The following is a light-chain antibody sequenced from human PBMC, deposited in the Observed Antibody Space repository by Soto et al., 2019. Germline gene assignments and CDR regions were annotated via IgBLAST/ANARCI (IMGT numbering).Light chain of an antibody. V-gene: IGLV2-14*01. CDR3: SSYTSSITLVV. CDR1: SSDVGGYDY. CDR2: DVN. Sequence: QSVLTQPASVSGSPGQSITISCTGTSSDVGGYDYVSWYQQHPGKAPKLMIYDVNNRPSGVSNRFSGSKSGNTASLTISGLQAEDEADYYCSSYTSSITLVVFGGGTQLTVL. J-gene: IGLJ3*02.